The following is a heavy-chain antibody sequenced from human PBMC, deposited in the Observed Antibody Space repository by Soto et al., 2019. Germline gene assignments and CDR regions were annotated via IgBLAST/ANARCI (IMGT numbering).Heavy chain of an antibody. CDR2: MDYSGRA. CDR3: ARHKRIMVDGVAPIRDIFAF. D-gene: IGHD3-3*01. Sequence: SETLSLTCTVVGGSMSSSTYYWGWIRQPPGKGLEWIGGMDYSGRAYYNPSLKSRVTISVDTSKNRFSLRLSSVTAADTAVYYCARHKRIMVDGVAPIRDIFAFWGRGALDIGSS. CDR1: GGSMSSSTYY. V-gene: IGHV4-39*01. J-gene: IGHJ4*02.